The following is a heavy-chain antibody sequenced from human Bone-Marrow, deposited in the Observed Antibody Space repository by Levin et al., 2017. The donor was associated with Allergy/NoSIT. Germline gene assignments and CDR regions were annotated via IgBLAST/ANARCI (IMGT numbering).Heavy chain of an antibody. J-gene: IGHJ4*02. CDR3: TRHILVPSYGDYFGY. V-gene: IGHV3-73*01. CDR2: IRSKANSYAT. CDR1: GFTFSGSA. D-gene: IGHD4-17*01. Sequence: HSGGSLRLSCAASGFTFSGSAMHWVRQASGKGLEWVGRIRSKANSYATAYAASVKGRFTISRDDSKNTAYLQMNSLKTEDTAVYYCTRHILVPSYGDYFGYWGQGTLVTVSS.